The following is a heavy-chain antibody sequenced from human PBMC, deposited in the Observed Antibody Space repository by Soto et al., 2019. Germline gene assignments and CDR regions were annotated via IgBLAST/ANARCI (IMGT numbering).Heavy chain of an antibody. D-gene: IGHD6-13*01. Sequence: GGSLRLSCAASGFTFSSYGMHWVRQAPGKGLEWVSTISGSGGSTYYADSVKGRFTISRDNSKNTLYLQMNSLRAEDTAVYYCAKDQGSSWYEIDYWGQGPLVTVSS. V-gene: IGHV3-23*01. CDR1: GFTFSSYG. CDR2: ISGSGGST. J-gene: IGHJ4*02. CDR3: AKDQGSSWYEIDY.